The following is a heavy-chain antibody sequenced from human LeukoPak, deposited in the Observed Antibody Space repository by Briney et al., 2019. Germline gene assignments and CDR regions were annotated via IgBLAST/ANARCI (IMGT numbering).Heavy chain of an antibody. CDR1: GGSFSGYY. CDR2: INHSGST. CDR3: ARVGIAARPSYWFDP. Sequence: SETLSLTCAVHGGSFSGYYWSWIRQPPGKGLEWIGEINHSGSTNYNPSLKSRVTISVDTSKNQFSLKLSSVTAADTAVYYCARVGIAARPSYWFDPWGQGTLVTVSS. D-gene: IGHD6-6*01. J-gene: IGHJ5*02. V-gene: IGHV4-34*01.